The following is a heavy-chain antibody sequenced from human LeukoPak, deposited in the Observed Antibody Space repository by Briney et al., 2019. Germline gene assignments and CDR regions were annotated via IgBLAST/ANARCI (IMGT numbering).Heavy chain of an antibody. CDR1: GYSISSGYY. D-gene: IGHD3-3*01. CDR2: IYHSGST. V-gene: IGHV4-38-2*02. Sequence: PSETLSLTCTVSGYSISSGYYWGWIRQPPGKGLEWIGSIYHSGSTYYNPSLKSRVTISVDTSKNQFSLKLSSVTAADTAVYYCAREDSITIFGVDYWGQGTLVTVSS. CDR3: AREDSITIFGVDY. J-gene: IGHJ4*02.